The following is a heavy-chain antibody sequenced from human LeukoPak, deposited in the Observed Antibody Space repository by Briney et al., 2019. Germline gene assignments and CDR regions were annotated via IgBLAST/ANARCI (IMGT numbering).Heavy chain of an antibody. CDR3: ARSSVGARRRIDY. D-gene: IGHD1-26*01. J-gene: IGHJ4*02. CDR2: MNPNSGNT. V-gene: IGHV1-8*01. CDR1: VYTCTSYD. Sequence: ASVKVSCKASVYTCTSYDINWVRQATGQGLEWMGWMNPNSGNTGYAQKFQGRVTMTRSTSINTAYMELNSLTSENTAVYYCARSSVGARRRIDYWGQGSLVTVSS.